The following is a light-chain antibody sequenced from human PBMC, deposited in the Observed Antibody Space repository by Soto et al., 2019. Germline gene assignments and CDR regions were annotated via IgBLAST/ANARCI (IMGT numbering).Light chain of an antibody. CDR2: GAS. V-gene: IGKV3-15*01. Sequence: ERGVTQVPAPLSAPPREGVNPSRRASQNIRSSLAWYQQRPGQAPRLLIYGASTRATGTPARFSGSGSGTEFTLTISSLQSEDFAVYYCQQHNNWPPITFGQGTRLEI. CDR1: QNIRSS. CDR3: QQHNNWPPIT. J-gene: IGKJ5*01.